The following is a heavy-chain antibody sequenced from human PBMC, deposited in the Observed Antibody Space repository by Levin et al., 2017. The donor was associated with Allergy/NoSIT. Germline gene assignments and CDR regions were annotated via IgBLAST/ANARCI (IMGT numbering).Heavy chain of an antibody. CDR1: GFTFSNYA. J-gene: IGHJ4*02. D-gene: IGHD4-23*01. CDR3: AKEMTTVGPVFDY. Sequence: GGSLRLSCAASGFTFSNYAMSWVRQAPGKVLEWVSAITNSGRTYYADSVKGRFTVSRDNSKNTLYLQMNSLRADDTAVYYCAKEMTTVGPVFDYWGQGTLVTVSS. CDR2: ITNSGRT. V-gene: IGHV3-23*01.